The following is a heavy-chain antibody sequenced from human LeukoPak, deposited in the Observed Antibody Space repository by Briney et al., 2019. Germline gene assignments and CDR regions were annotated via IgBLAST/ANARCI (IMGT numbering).Heavy chain of an antibody. J-gene: IGHJ3*02. Sequence: SVTLSLTCAVYGGSFSGYYWSWIRQTPGKGLEWIGEINHSGSTNYNPSLKSRVTISVDTSKNQFSLKLSSVSAADTAVYYCARGEEKAAAGLNAFDIWGQGTMVTVSS. CDR2: INHSGST. D-gene: IGHD6-13*01. CDR1: GGSFSGYY. CDR3: ARGEEKAAAGLNAFDI. V-gene: IGHV4-34*01.